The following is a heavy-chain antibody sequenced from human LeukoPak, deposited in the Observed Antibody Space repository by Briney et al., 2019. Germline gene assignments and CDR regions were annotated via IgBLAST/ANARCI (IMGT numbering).Heavy chain of an antibody. D-gene: IGHD7-27*01. V-gene: IGHV3-7*01. CDR2: IKQDGSEK. CDR1: GFTFSSYW. J-gene: IGHJ4*02. Sequence: GGSLRLSCAASGFTFSSYWMGWVRQAPGKGLEWVANIKQDGSEKYYVDSVKGRFTISRDNAKNSLYLQLNSLRAEDTAVYYCARVWPNWGLGYWGQGTLVTVSS. CDR3: ARVWPNWGLGY.